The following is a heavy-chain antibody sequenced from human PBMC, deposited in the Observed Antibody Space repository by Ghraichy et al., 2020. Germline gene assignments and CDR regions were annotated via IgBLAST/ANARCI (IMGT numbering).Heavy chain of an antibody. V-gene: IGHV3-7*01. J-gene: IGHJ3*02. Sequence: GGSLRLSCAASGFTFSSYWMSWVRQAPGKGLEWVANIKQDGSEKYYVDSVKGRFTISRDNAKNSLYLQMNSLRAEDTAVYYCARDSGSYDFWSGYPRAFDIWGQGTMVTVSS. D-gene: IGHD3-3*01. CDR1: GFTFSSYW. CDR2: IKQDGSEK. CDR3: ARDSGSYDFWSGYPRAFDI.